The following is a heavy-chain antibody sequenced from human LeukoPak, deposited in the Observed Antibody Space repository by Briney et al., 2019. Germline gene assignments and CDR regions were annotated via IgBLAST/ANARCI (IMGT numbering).Heavy chain of an antibody. Sequence: GGSLRLSCAASGFTFSSYAMHWVRQAPGKGLEWVAVISYDGSNKYYADSVKGRFTISRDNSKNTLYLQMNSLRAEDTAVYYCAREGEKRTHYYMDVWGKGTTVTVSS. J-gene: IGHJ6*03. CDR3: AREGEKRTHYYMDV. V-gene: IGHV3-30-3*01. D-gene: IGHD2-2*01. CDR1: GFTFSSYA. CDR2: ISYDGSNK.